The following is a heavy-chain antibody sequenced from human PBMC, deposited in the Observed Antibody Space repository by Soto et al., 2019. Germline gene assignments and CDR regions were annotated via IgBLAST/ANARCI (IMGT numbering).Heavy chain of an antibody. CDR2: IYYSGST. CDR1: GGSISSYY. V-gene: IGHV4-59*01. J-gene: IGHJ4*02. CDR3: ARDLGVGATTGHFDY. D-gene: IGHD1-26*01. Sequence: SETLSLTCTVSGGSISSYYWSWIRQPPGKGLEWIGYIYYSGSTNYNPSLKSRVTISVDTSKNQFSLKLSSVTAVDTAVYYCARDLGVGATTGHFDYWGQGTLVTVSS.